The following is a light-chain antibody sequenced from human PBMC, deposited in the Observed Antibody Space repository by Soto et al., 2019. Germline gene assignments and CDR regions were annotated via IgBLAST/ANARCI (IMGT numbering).Light chain of an antibody. CDR2: AAS. CDR1: QGISSW. V-gene: IGKV1-12*02. Sequence: DIPMTQSPSSVSAYVGDRVTITCRATQGISSWLAWYQQKPGKAPKLLIYAASSLQTGVPSRFSGSGSGTDFSLAISSLQPEDFATYYCQQASSLPWTFGQGTKVEIK. J-gene: IGKJ1*01. CDR3: QQASSLPWT.